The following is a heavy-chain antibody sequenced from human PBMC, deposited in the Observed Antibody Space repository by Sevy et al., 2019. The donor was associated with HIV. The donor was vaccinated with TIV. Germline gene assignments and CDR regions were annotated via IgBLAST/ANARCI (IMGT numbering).Heavy chain of an antibody. D-gene: IGHD2-15*01. Sequence: SETLSLSCTISADSISSSSYYWAWIRQPPGKGLEWIGSVYYTGRTYYSASLKSRVTISVNTSKNQFSLRLKSVTTADTSIYYCARHLDVEVVVGAIQGYFDYWGQGTLVTVSS. CDR2: VYYTGRT. CDR1: ADSISSSSYY. J-gene: IGHJ4*03. CDR3: ARHLDVEVVVGAIQGYFDY. V-gene: IGHV4-39*01.